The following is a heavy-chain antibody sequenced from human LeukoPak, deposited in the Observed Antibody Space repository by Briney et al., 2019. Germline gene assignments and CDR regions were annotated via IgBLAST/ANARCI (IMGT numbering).Heavy chain of an antibody. Sequence: SETLSLTCTVSGGSISSGDYYWSWIRQPPGRGLEWIGYIYYSGSTYYNPSLKSRVTISVDTSKNQFSLKLSSVTAADTAVYYCARERTVTTDWYFDLWGRGTLVTVSS. CDR3: ARERTVTTDWYFDL. J-gene: IGHJ2*01. CDR1: GGSISSGDYY. CDR2: IYYSGST. V-gene: IGHV4-30-4*01. D-gene: IGHD4-17*01.